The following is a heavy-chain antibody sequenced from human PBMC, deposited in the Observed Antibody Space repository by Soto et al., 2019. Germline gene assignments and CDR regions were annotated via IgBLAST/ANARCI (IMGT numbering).Heavy chain of an antibody. CDR3: ASFSGATYGDYGGGIKY. D-gene: IGHD4-17*01. CDR1: AGSISGSSYY. J-gene: IGHJ4*02. CDR2: VHYRGST. V-gene: IGHV4-39*01. Sequence: PSDTLSLTCTVSAGSISGSSYYWGWIRQPPGKGLECIGRVHYRGSTDCNTSLKSRVTISVDTSKNQFSLKLTSVTAADTAVYFCASFSGATYGDYGGGIKYWGQGTLVTVSS.